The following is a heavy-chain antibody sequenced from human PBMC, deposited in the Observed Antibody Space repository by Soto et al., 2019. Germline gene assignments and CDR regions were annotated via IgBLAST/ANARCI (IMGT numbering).Heavy chain of an antibody. D-gene: IGHD2-2*01. J-gene: IGHJ6*03. V-gene: IGHV1-69*02. CDR3: ARGQRYCSSTSCYAPEGYYYYYYYMDV. CDR2: IIPILGIA. Sequence: QVQLVQSGAEVKKPGSSVKVYCKASGGTFSSYTISWVRQAPGQGLEWMGRIIPILGIANYAQKFQGRVMITADKSTSTAYMELSSLRSEDTAVYYCARGQRYCSSTSCYAPEGYYYYYYYMDVWGKGTTVTVSS. CDR1: GGTFSSYT.